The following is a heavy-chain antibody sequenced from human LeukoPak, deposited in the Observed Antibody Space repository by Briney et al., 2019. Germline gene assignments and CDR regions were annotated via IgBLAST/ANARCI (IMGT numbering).Heavy chain of an antibody. D-gene: IGHD4-17*01. J-gene: IGHJ6*03. Sequence: SVKVSCKASGGTFSSYAISWVRQAPGQGLEWMGGIIPIFGTANYAQKFQGRVTITADKSTSTAYMELSSLRSEDTAVYYCARGRDYGDYYYYMDVWGKGTTVTVSS. V-gene: IGHV1-69*06. CDR2: IIPIFGTA. CDR3: ARGRDYGDYYYYMDV. CDR1: GGTFSSYA.